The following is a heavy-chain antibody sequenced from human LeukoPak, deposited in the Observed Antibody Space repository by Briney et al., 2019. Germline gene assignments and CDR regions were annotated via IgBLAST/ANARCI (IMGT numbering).Heavy chain of an antibody. CDR3: ARDRSGWYSDFDY. J-gene: IGHJ4*02. CDR2: VYYSGST. CDR1: VGSISSSSDY. V-gene: IGHV4-39*02. D-gene: IGHD6-19*01. Sequence: PSETLSLTCTVSVGSISSSSDYRGWIRQPPGKGLEWIGSVYYSGSTHYNSSLQSRVTISVDTSKNQFSLKLTSVTAADTAIYYCARDRSGWYSDFDYWGQRTLVTVSS.